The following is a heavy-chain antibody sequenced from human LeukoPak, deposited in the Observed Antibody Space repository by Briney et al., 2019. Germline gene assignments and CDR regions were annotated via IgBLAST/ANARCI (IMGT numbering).Heavy chain of an antibody. CDR2: INPNSGGT. CDR1: GYTFTGYY. D-gene: IGHD3-22*01. V-gene: IGHV1-2*02. Sequence: VASVKVSCKASGYTFTGYYMHWVRQAPGQGLEWMGWINPNSGGTNYAQKFQGRVTMTRDTSISTAYMELSRLRSDDTAVYYCARDFFSGYTFDYWGQGTLVTVSS. J-gene: IGHJ4*02. CDR3: ARDFFSGYTFDY.